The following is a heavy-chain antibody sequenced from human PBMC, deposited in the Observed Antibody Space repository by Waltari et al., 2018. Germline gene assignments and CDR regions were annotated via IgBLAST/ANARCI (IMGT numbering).Heavy chain of an antibody. J-gene: IGHJ4*02. V-gene: IGHV4-39*07. D-gene: IGHD1-20*01. CDR1: GGSIISSDYY. CDR2: VFYSGST. CDR3: ARVYNTIDY. Sequence: QLQLQESGPGLVKPSETLSLTCSVSGGSIISSDYYWGWIRQPPGKGLEWIANVFYSGSTYYNPSLRSRVTISVDTSKNQFYLKVTSLSAADTAVDYCARVYNTIDYWGQGTLVTVSS.